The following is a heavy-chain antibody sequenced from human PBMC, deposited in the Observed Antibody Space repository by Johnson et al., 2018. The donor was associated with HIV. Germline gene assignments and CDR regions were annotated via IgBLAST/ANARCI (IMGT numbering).Heavy chain of an antibody. CDR3: AREGTVSYGGAFDI. J-gene: IGHJ3*02. V-gene: IGHV3-53*01. D-gene: IGHD4-17*01. CDR1: GFTVSSNY. CDR2: IYSGGST. Sequence: EVQLVESGGGLIQPGGSLRLSCAASGFTVSSNYMSWVRQAPGKGLEWVSVIYSGGSTYYADSVKGRFTISRDNSKNTLYLQMNSLRAEDTAVYYCAREGTVSYGGAFDIWGQGTMVTVSS.